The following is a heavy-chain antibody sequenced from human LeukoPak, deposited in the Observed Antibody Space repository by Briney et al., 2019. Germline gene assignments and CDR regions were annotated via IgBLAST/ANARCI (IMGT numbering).Heavy chain of an antibody. D-gene: IGHD1-26*01. CDR1: GGSISSYY. CDR3: ARDNGPVGLYYYYGMDV. Sequence: SETLSLTCTVSGGSISSYYWSWIRQPPGKGLEWIGYIYYSGSTNYNPSLKSRVTISVDTSKNQFSLKLSSVTAADTAVYYCARDNGPVGLYYYYGMDVWGQGTTVTVSS. CDR2: IYYSGST. V-gene: IGHV4-59*01. J-gene: IGHJ6*02.